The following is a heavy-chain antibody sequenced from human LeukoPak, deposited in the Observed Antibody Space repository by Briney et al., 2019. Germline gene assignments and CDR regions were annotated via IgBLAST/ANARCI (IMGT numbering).Heavy chain of an antibody. CDR3: AKSGFTGAHGADYYMDV. D-gene: IGHD7-27*01. CDR1: GFTFSSYA. CDR2: ISGSGGST. J-gene: IGHJ6*03. V-gene: IGHV3-23*01. Sequence: GGSLRLSCAASGFTFSSYAMSWVRQAPGKGLEWVSAISGSGGSTYYADSVKGRFTISRDNSKNTLYLQMNSLRAEDTAVYYCAKSGFTGAHGADYYMDVWGKGTTVTVSS.